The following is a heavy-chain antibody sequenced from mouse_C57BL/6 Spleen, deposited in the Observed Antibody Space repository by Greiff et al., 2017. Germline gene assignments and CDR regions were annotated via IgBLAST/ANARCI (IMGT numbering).Heavy chain of an antibody. V-gene: IGHV1-55*01. CDR3: ARGPICYDYDVPYYCSMDY. CDR1: GYTFTSYW. J-gene: IGHJ4*01. Sequence: VQLQQPGAELVKPGASVKMSCKASGYTFTSYWITWVKQRPGQGLEWIGDIYPGSGSTNYNEKFKSKATLTVDTSSSTAYMQLSSLTSEDSAVYYSARGPICYDYDVPYYCSMDYWGQGTSVTVSS. CDR2: IYPGSGST. D-gene: IGHD2-4*01.